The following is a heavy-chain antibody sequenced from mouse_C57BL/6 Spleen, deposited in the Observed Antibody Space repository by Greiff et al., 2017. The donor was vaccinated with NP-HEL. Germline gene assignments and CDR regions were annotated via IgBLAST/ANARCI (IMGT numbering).Heavy chain of an antibody. J-gene: IGHJ4*01. CDR2: INPNNGGT. CDR3: ARGAFDGYYSMDY. V-gene: IGHV1-26*01. Sequence: VQLQQSGPELVKPGASVKISCKASGYTFTDYYMNWVKQSHGKSLEWIGDINPNNGGTSYNQKFKGKATLTVDKSSSTAYMELRSLTSEDSAVYYCARGAFDGYYSMDYWGQGTSVTVSS. D-gene: IGHD2-3*01. CDR1: GYTFTDYY.